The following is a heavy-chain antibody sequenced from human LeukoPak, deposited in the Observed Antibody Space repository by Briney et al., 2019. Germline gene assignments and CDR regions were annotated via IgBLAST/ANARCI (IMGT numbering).Heavy chain of an antibody. J-gene: IGHJ3*02. D-gene: IGHD4-17*01. CDR1: GFTFDDYA. CDR3: AKVQDYGDYSDAFDI. CDR2: ISWNSGSI. Sequence: PGGSLRLSCAASGFTFDDYAMHWVRQAPGKGLEWVSGISWNSGSIGYADSVKGRFTISRDNAKNSLYLQMNSLRAEDTALYYCAKVQDYGDYSDAFDIWGQGTMVTVSS. V-gene: IGHV3-9*01.